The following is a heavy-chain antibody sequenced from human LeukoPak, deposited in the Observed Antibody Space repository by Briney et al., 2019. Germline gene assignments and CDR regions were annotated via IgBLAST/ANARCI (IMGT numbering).Heavy chain of an antibody. CDR3: ARGPLSGWYGHEFIGLDY. D-gene: IGHD6-19*01. V-gene: IGHV1-2*04. CDR2: INPNSDGT. CDR1: GYTFTGYY. Sequence: ASVKVSCKASGYTFTGYYMHWVRQAPGQGLEWMGWINPNSDGTNYAQKSQGWVTMTRDTSISTAYMELSRLRSDDTAVYYCARGPLSGWYGHEFIGLDYWGQGTLVTVSS. J-gene: IGHJ4*02.